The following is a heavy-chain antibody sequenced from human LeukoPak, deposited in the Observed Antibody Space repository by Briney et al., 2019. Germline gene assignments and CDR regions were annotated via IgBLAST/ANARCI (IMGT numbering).Heavy chain of an antibody. Sequence: SETLSLTCTVSGGSISSSSYYWGWIRQPPGKGLEWIGSIYYSGSTYYNPSLKSRVTISVDTSKNQFSLKLSSVTAADTAVYYCARVSGVRGVIDIWGQGTMVTVSS. CDR2: IYYSGST. V-gene: IGHV4-39*01. J-gene: IGHJ3*02. CDR1: GGSISSSSYY. D-gene: IGHD3-10*01. CDR3: ARVSGVRGVIDI.